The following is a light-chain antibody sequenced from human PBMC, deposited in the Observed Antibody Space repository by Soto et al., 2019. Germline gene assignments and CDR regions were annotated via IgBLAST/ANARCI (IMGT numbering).Light chain of an antibody. V-gene: IGLV2-14*01. CDR1: SDDVGGYDY. CDR3: SSHTSGSTRV. CDR2: EVT. J-gene: IGLJ1*01. Sequence: QSALTQPASVSGSPGQSIAISCTGTSDDVGGYDYVSWYQQHPDKAPKLMIYEVTKRPSWVSNRFSGSKSGNTASLTISGLQPEDEADYYCSSHTSGSTRVFGSGTKVTVL.